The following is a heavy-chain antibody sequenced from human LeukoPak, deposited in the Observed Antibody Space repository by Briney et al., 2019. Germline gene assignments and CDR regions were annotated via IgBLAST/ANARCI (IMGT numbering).Heavy chain of an antibody. J-gene: IGHJ4*02. CDR1: GFTFSSYA. V-gene: IGHV3-23*01. CDR3: ARKLWHRNDC. CDR2: ISGSGGST. Sequence: GGSLRLSCAASGFTFSSYAINWVRQAPGKGLEWVSAISGSGGSTYYADSVKGRFTISRDNSKNTLYLQMNSLRAEDTAVYYCARKLWHRNDCWGQGTLVTVSS. D-gene: IGHD3-16*01.